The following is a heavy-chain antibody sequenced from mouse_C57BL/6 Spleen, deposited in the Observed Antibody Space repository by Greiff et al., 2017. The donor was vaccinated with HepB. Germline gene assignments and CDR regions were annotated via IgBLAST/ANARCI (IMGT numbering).Heavy chain of an antibody. J-gene: IGHJ4*01. CDR3: ARGGYYYAMDY. V-gene: IGHV3-1*01. D-gene: IGHD2-2*01. CDR2: ISYSGST. CDR1: GYSITSGYD. Sequence: VQLKESGPGMVKPSQSLSLTCTVTGYSITSGYDWHWIRHFPGNKLEWMGYISYSGSTNYNPSLKSRISITHDTSKNHFFLKLNSVTTEDTATYYCARGGYYYAMDYWGQGTSVTVSS.